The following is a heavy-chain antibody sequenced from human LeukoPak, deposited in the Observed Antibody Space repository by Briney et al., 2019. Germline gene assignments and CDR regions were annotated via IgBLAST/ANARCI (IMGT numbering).Heavy chain of an antibody. CDR3: ARNREDYCSSTSCYVPPDY. D-gene: IGHD2-2*01. Sequence: QPGGSLRLSCAASGLTFSSYAMSWVRQAPGKGLEWVANIKQDGSEKYYVDSVKGRFTISRDNAKNSLYLQMNSLRAEDTAVYYCARNREDYCSSTSCYVPPDYWGQGTLVTVSS. J-gene: IGHJ4*02. CDR1: GLTFSSYA. V-gene: IGHV3-7*01. CDR2: IKQDGSEK.